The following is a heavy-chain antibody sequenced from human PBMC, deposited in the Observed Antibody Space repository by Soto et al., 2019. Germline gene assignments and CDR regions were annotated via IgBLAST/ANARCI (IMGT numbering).Heavy chain of an antibody. D-gene: IGHD2-2*01. Sequence: EVQLVESGGGRVKPGESLRLSCAASGFTFSHYNINWVRQAPGKGLEWVSSIRSRSIDMYYADSVKGRFTISRDDAKNSLSLQMNGLRADDTTVYFCVRESYPAKAFDIWGQGTMVTVSS. J-gene: IGHJ3*02. CDR2: IRSRSIDM. CDR1: GFTFSHYN. CDR3: VRESYPAKAFDI. V-gene: IGHV3-21*01.